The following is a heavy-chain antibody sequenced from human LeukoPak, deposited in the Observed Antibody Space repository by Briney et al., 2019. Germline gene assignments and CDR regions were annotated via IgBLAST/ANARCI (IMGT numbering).Heavy chain of an antibody. D-gene: IGHD4/OR15-4a*01. CDR1: GGSISSGSYY. J-gene: IGHJ4*02. V-gene: IGHV4-61*02. Sequence: PSETLSLTCTVSGGSISSGSYYWSWIRQPAGKGLEWIGRISTSGSTNYNPSLKSRVTISVDTSKNQFSLKLSSVTAADTAVYYCARGGASYFDYWGQGTLVTVSS. CDR3: ARGGASYFDY. CDR2: ISTSGST.